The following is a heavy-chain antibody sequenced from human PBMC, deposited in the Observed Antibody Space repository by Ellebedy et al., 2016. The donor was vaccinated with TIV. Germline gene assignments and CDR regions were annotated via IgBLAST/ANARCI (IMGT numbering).Heavy chain of an antibody. Sequence: GESLKISCAASGFTFSSYSMNWVRQAPGKGLEWVSSISSSSSYIYYADSVKGRFTISRDNAKNSLYLQMNSLRAEDTAVYYCARDPSSVSSSPTEGFDYWGQGTLVTVSS. CDR3: ARDPSSVSSSPTEGFDY. D-gene: IGHD6-6*01. CDR1: GFTFSSYS. J-gene: IGHJ4*02. CDR2: ISSSSSYI. V-gene: IGHV3-21*01.